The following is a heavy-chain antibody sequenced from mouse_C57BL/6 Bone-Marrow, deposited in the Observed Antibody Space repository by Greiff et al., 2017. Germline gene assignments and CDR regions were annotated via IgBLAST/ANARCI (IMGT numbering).Heavy chain of an antibody. CDR3: ARGEYYGSRGGY. D-gene: IGHD1-1*01. J-gene: IGHJ2*01. CDR1: GYTFTSYG. Sequence: VQLQQSGAELARPGASVKLSCKASGYTFTSYGISWVKQRTGQGLEWIGEIYPRSGNTYYNEKFKGKATLTADKSSSTAYIELRSLTSEDSAVYFCARGEYYGSRGGYWGQGTTLTVSS. CDR2: IYPRSGNT. V-gene: IGHV1-81*01.